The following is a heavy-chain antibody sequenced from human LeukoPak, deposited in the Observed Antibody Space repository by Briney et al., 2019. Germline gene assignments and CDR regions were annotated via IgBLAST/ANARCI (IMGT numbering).Heavy chain of an antibody. J-gene: IGHJ5*02. Sequence: GESLKISCKGSGYSFTSYWIGWVRQMPGKGLEWMGIIYPGDSDTRYSPSFQGQVTISADKSISTAYLLWSSLKASDTAMYYCARQSCSGGSCYEANWFDPWGQGTLVTVSS. CDR2: IYPGDSDT. V-gene: IGHV5-51*01. D-gene: IGHD2-15*01. CDR3: ARQSCSGGSCYEANWFDP. CDR1: GYSFTSYW.